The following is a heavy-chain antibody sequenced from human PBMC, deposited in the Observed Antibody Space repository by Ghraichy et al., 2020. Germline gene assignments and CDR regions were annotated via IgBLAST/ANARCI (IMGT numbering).Heavy chain of an antibody. Sequence: GGSLRLSCAVSGLTVRNNYMTWVRQTPGKGLEWVSVVFSGGATYYADSVKGRFTISRDNSKNMVYLQMNSLRVEDTAVYFCARDRTGPIRNFDLWGRGTLVTVSS. CDR3: ARDRTGPIRNFDL. D-gene: IGHD1-1*01. CDR2: VFSGGAT. CDR1: GLTVRNNY. V-gene: IGHV3-53*01. J-gene: IGHJ2*01.